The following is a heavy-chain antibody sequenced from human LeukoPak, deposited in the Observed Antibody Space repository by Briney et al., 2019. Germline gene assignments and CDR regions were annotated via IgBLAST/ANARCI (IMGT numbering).Heavy chain of an antibody. Sequence: GGSLRLSCTVSGFTPSSYEMSWIRQAPGKGLEWVSSIDYSGGSSYYADSVKGRFTISRDNAKSSLFLQMNSLRAEDTAVYYCARESYGSGSFYNEFDYWGQGTLVTVSS. D-gene: IGHD3-10*01. CDR2: IDYSGGSS. V-gene: IGHV3-23*01. CDR3: ARESYGSGSFYNEFDY. CDR1: GFTPSSYE. J-gene: IGHJ4*02.